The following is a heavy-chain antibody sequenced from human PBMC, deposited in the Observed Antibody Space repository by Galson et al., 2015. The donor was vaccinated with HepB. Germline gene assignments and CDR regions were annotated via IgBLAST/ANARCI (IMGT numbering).Heavy chain of an antibody. CDR3: ARPKDVGSGWSRVEWYFDL. CDR1: GFNFRRYA. V-gene: IGHV3-23*01. Sequence: SLRLSCAASGFNFRRYAMSWVRQAPGRGLEWVSGISGSGFFTNYAASVTGRFTISRDNSTNKMYLQMNSLGAEDTAVYYCARPKDVGSGWSRVEWYFDLWGRGTLVTVSS. CDR2: ISGSGFFT. J-gene: IGHJ2*01. D-gene: IGHD6-19*01.